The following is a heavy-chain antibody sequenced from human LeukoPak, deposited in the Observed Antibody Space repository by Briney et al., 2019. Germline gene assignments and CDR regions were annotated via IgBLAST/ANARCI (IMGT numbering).Heavy chain of an antibody. CDR1: GYSISSGYY. CDR3: ARELWSITMVRGGGGYFDL. J-gene: IGHJ2*01. CDR2: IYHSGST. V-gene: IGHV4-38-2*02. Sequence: SETLSLTCTVSGYSISSGYYWGWIRQPPGKGLEWIGGIYHSGSTYYNPSLKSRVTISVDTSKNQFSLKLSSVTAADTAVYYCARELWSITMVRGGGGYFDLWGRGTLVTVSS. D-gene: IGHD3-10*01.